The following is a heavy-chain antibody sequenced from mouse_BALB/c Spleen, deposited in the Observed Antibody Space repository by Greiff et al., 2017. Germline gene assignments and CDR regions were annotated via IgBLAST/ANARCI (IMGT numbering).Heavy chain of an antibody. D-gene: IGHD1-1*02. Sequence: EVKLQESGGGLVKPGGSLKLSCAASGFTFSSYAMSWVRQTPEKRLEWVASISSGGSTYYPDSVKGRFTISRDNARNILYLQMSSLRSEDTAMYYCARGGGSLVDYWGQGTSVTVSS. V-gene: IGHV5-6-5*01. CDR3: ARGGGSLVDY. CDR1: GFTFSSYA. CDR2: ISSGGST. J-gene: IGHJ4*01.